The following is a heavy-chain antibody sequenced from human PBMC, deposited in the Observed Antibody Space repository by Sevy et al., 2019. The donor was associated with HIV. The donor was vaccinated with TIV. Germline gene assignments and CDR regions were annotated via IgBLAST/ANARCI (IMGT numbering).Heavy chain of an antibody. D-gene: IGHD3-16*01. CDR1: GFSVSTNGVG. CDR3: ARSVYADYVDWFDP. V-gene: IGHV2-5*02. Sequence: SRPTLVNPTQTLTLTCTFSGFSVSTNGVGVGWIRQPPGKALECLAVIYWDDDKHYSPSLKSRLTITKDTSKNQVVLTMTNLDPADTSTYYCARSVYADYVDWFDPWGQGSLVTVSS. CDR2: IYWDDDK. J-gene: IGHJ5*02.